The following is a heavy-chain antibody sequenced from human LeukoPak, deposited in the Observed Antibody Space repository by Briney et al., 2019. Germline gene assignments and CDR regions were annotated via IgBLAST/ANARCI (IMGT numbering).Heavy chain of an antibody. CDR1: GYTFTSYD. V-gene: IGHV1-8*01. CDR2: MNPNSGNT. CDR3: VRGLRDTILGVVFNNWFDP. Sequence: ASGKVSCKASGYTFTSYDIDWVRQATRQRLEWMGWMNPNSGNTGYAQKFQGRVTMTRNTSISTAYMEPSSLRSEDTAVYYCVRGLRDTILGVVFNNWFDPWGEGTLVSVSS. J-gene: IGHJ5*02. D-gene: IGHD3-3*01.